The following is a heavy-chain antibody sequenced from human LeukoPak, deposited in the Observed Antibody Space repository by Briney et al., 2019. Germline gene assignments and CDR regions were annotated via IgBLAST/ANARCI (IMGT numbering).Heavy chain of an antibody. CDR1: GYTLTELS. CDR2: FDPEDGET. J-gene: IGHJ5*02. V-gene: IGHV1-24*01. D-gene: IGHD3-3*01. CDR3: ATTYYGNWFDP. Sequence: VASVKVSRKVSGYTLTELSMHWVRQAPGKGLEWMGGFDPEDGETIYAQKFQGRVTMTEDTSTDTAYMELSSLRSEDTAVYYCATTYYGNWFDPWGQGTLVTVSS.